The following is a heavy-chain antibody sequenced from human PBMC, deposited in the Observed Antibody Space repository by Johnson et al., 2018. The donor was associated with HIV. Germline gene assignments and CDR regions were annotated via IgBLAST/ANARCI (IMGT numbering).Heavy chain of an antibody. D-gene: IGHD3-22*01. J-gene: IGHJ3*02. V-gene: IGHV3-30*02. CDR1: GFTFSNYG. CDR3: AKDLPPMILVGGDAFDI. CDR2: IRYDGSNK. Sequence: QVQLVESGGGVVQPGGSLRLSCAASGFTFSNYGMPWVRQAPGKGLEWVAFIRYDGSNKYYADSMKGRFTISRDNSKNTLYLQMNSLRAEDTAVYYCAKDLPPMILVGGDAFDIWGQGTMVTVSS.